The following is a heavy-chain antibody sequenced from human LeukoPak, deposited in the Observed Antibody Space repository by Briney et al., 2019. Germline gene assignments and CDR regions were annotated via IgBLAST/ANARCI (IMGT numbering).Heavy chain of an antibody. J-gene: IGHJ4*02. CDR1: GGSISSYY. D-gene: IGHD6-25*01. CDR2: IYYSGST. CDR3: VRSGGRGGGV. V-gene: IGHV4-59*01. Sequence: PSETLSLTCTVSGGSISSYYWSWIRQPPGKGLEWIGYIYYSGSTNYNPSLKSRVTISLDTSKNQFFLKLNSVTAADTAVYYCVRSGGRGGGVWGQGTLVTVSS.